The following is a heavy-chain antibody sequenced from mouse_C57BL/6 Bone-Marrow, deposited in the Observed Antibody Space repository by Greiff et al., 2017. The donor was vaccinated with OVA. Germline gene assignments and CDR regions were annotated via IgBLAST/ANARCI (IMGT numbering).Heavy chain of an antibody. V-gene: IGHV1-61*01. Sequence: VQLQQPGAELVRPGSSVKLSCKASGYTFTSSWMDWVKQRPGQGLEWIGNIYPSDSETHYNQKFKDKATLTVDKSSRTAYMQLSSLTSEDSAVYYCAIYYGYGGFAYWGQGTLVTVSA. CDR3: AIYYGYGGFAY. J-gene: IGHJ3*01. D-gene: IGHD2-2*01. CDR2: IYPSDSET. CDR1: GYTFTSSW.